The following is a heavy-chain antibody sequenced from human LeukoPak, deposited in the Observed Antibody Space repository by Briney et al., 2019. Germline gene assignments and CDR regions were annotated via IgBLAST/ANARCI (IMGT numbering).Heavy chain of an antibody. Sequence: TGGSLRLPCAASGFTFSSYSMNWVRQAPGKGLEWVSSISSSSYIYYADSVKGRFTISRDNAKNSLYLQMNSLRAEDTAVYYCAGGKHYYDSSGYYQIDYWGQGTLVTVSS. CDR2: ISSSSYI. J-gene: IGHJ4*02. V-gene: IGHV3-21*01. CDR3: AGGKHYYDSSGYYQIDY. CDR1: GFTFSSYS. D-gene: IGHD3-22*01.